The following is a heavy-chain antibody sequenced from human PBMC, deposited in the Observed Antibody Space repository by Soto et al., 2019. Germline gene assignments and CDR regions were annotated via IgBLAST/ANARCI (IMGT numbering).Heavy chain of an antibody. Sequence: QVQLVESGGGVVQPGRSLRLSCAASGFTFSSYAMHWVHQAPGKGLEWVAVIAYDGSNKYYADSVKGRFTISRDNSKKTLYLQMNSLRAEDTAVYYCARARNGYSIDYWGQGTLVTVSS. D-gene: IGHD4-4*01. CDR1: GFTFSSYA. CDR2: IAYDGSNK. CDR3: ARARNGYSIDY. J-gene: IGHJ4*02. V-gene: IGHV3-30-3*01.